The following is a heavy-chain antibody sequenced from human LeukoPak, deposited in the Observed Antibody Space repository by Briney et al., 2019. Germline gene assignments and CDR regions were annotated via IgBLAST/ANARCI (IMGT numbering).Heavy chain of an antibody. CDR1: GYTFTSYD. V-gene: IGHV1-8*03. Sequence: ASVKVSCKASGYTFTSYDINWVRQATGQGLEWMGWMNPNSGNTGYAQKFQGRVTITRNTSISTAYMELSSLRSEDTAVYYCAKVGKTENYYGSGRFSYYYYMDVWGKGTTVTISS. J-gene: IGHJ6*03. CDR3: AKVGKTENYYGSGRFSYYYYMDV. CDR2: MNPNSGNT. D-gene: IGHD3-10*01.